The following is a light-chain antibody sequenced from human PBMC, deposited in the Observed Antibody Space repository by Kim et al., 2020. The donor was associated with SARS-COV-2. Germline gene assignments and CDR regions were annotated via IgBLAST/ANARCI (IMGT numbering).Light chain of an antibody. J-gene: IGKJ4*01. CDR2: AAS. CDR1: QGISSY. Sequence: ASVGDRVTITCRASQGISSYLAWYQQKPGKAPKPLISAASTLQSGVPSRFSGSESGTEFTLTISSLQPEDVATYYCQQLNSYPLTFGGGTKVDIK. CDR3: QQLNSYPLT. V-gene: IGKV1-9*01.